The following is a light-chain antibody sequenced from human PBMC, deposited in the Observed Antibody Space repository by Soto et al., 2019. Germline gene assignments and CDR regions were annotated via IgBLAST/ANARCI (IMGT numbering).Light chain of an antibody. CDR2: RVS. V-gene: IGKV2-24*01. J-gene: IGKJ2*01. CDR3: MQGTQFPPYT. Sequence: IVMTQTPLSSPVTLGQPASISCRSSQSLVHSDGYTYLSWYQLKPGQPPRLLIYRVSNRFSGVPDRVSCSGAGTDFTLRISRVESEDVWVYFCMQGTQFPPYTFGQGTKLEI. CDR1: QSLVHSDGYTY.